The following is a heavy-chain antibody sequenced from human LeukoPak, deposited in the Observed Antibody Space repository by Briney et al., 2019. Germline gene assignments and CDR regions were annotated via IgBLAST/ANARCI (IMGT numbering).Heavy chain of an antibody. CDR2: FSYSGST. J-gene: IGHJ4*02. Sequence: SQTLSLTCAVSGGSISSGGYSWSWIRQPPAKGLGWMGYFSYSGSTRYNPSLKSRVTMSVDTSKNQFSLRLISVAAADTAVYYCARMYSGTSYYFDFWGQGTLVTVSS. D-gene: IGHD1-26*01. CDR1: GGSISSGGYS. CDR3: ARMYSGTSYYFDF. V-gene: IGHV4-61*08.